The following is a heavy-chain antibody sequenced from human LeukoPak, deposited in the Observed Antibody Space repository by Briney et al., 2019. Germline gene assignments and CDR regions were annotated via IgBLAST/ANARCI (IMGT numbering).Heavy chain of an antibody. CDR1: GFAFSSYG. V-gene: IGHV3-33*01. CDR2: IWYDGSNK. D-gene: IGHD5-24*01. Sequence: QPGGSLRLSCAASGFAFSSYGMHWVRQAPGKGLEWVAVIWYDGSNKYYADSVKGRFTISRDNSKNTLYLQMNSLRAEDTAVYYCARDRDGYNFGADYWGQGTLVTVSS. CDR3: ARDRDGYNFGADY. J-gene: IGHJ4*02.